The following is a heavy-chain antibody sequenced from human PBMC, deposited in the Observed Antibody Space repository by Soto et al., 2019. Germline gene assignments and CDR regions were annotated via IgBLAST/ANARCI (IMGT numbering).Heavy chain of an antibody. CDR2: MNPNSGKT. V-gene: IGHV1-8*01. Sequence: ASVKVSCKASGYTFTSYDINWVRQATGQGLEWMGWMNPNSGKTGYAQKFQGRVTMTRHTSISTAYMELSSLRSEDTAVYYCARGLVVVPAAKYYYYYYYMDVWGKGTTVTVSS. CDR3: ARGLVVVPAAKYYYYYYYMDV. D-gene: IGHD2-2*01. J-gene: IGHJ6*03. CDR1: GYTFTSYD.